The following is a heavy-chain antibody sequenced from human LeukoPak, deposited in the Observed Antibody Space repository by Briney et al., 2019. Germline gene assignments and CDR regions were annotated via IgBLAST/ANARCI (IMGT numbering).Heavy chain of an antibody. Sequence: PSETLSLTCAVYGGSFSGYYWSWIRQPPGKGLEWIGEINHSGSTYYNPSLKSRVTISVDTSKNQFSLKLSSVTAADTAVYYCARLKDSSGWYGLFDYWGQGTLVTVSS. CDR1: GGSFSGYY. D-gene: IGHD6-19*01. V-gene: IGHV4-34*01. CDR2: INHSGST. CDR3: ARLKDSSGWYGLFDY. J-gene: IGHJ4*02.